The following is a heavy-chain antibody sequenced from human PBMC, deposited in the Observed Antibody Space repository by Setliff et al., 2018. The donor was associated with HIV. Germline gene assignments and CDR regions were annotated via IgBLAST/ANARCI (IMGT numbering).Heavy chain of an antibody. CDR3: ARRPVSDTFGV. CDR2: IYPGDSDT. J-gene: IGHJ3*01. V-gene: IGHV5-51*01. Sequence: PGASLKISCKASGYNFISYYIGWVRQMPGKGLEWMGIIYPGDSDTRYGPSFEGQVTISADWSITTAFLQWNSLKASDTAMYYCARRPVSDTFGVWGQGTMVTVSS. CDR1: GYNFISYY.